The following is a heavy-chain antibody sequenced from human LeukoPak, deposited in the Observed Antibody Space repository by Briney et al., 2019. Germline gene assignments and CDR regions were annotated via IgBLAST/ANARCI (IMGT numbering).Heavy chain of an antibody. V-gene: IGHV3-7*04. CDR3: ARGTVDDPLDY. Sequence: GGSLRLSCAASGFTFSSYWMSWVRQAPGKGLEWVANIKQDGSEKYYVDSVKGRFTISGDNAKNSLYLQMNSLRAEDTAVYYCARGTVDDPLDYWGQGTLVTVSS. CDR1: GFTFSSYW. D-gene: IGHD1-14*01. CDR2: IKQDGSEK. J-gene: IGHJ4*02.